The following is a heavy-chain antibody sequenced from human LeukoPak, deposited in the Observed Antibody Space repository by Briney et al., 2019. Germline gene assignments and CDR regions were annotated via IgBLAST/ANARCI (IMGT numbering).Heavy chain of an antibody. V-gene: IGHV3-66*01. CDR2: IYSGGST. D-gene: IGHD5-24*01. Sequence: GGSLRLSCAASGFTVSSNYMSWVRQAPGKGLEWVSLIYSGGSTYYTDSVKGRFTISRDNSKNTLYLQMNSLRAEDTAVYYCASRDKGYYYGMHVWGKGTTVTVSS. CDR3: ASRDKGYYYGMHV. CDR1: GFTVSSNY. J-gene: IGHJ6*04.